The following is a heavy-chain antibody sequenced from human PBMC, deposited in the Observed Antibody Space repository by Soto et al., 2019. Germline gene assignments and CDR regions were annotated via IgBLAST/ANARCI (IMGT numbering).Heavy chain of an antibody. CDR2: INAGNGNT. D-gene: IGHD3-3*01. V-gene: IGHV1-3*01. CDR1: GYTFTSYA. J-gene: IGHJ4*02. CDR3: ASSNYDFWSGYPYYFDY. Sequence: ASVKVSCKASGYTFTSYAMHWVRQAPGQRLEWMGWINAGNGNTKYSQKFQGRVTITRDTSASTAYMELSSLRSEDTAVYYCASSNYDFWSGYPYYFDYWGQGTLVTVSS.